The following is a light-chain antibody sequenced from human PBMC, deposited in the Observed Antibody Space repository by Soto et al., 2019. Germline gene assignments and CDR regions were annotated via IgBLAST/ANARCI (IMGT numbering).Light chain of an antibody. CDR3: QQYNNWPPIYT. V-gene: IGKV3-15*01. Sequence: EVVMTQSPVTLSVSPGDTATLSCRASQNVNRNLAWLQQKPGQAPRLLIHGASTRATGIPARFSGSGSGTEFTLTISSLQSEDFAVYYCQQYNNWPPIYTFGQGTKVDIK. CDR1: QNVNRN. J-gene: IGKJ2*01. CDR2: GAS.